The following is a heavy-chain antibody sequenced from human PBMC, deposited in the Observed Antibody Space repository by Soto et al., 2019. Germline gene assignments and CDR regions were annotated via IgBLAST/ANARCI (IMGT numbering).Heavy chain of an antibody. CDR2: ILHSGST. D-gene: IGHD1-26*01. J-gene: IGHJ4*02. CDR3: ARGYTGSYFDY. CDR1: GSSIISGYY. Sequence: SETLSLTCAVSGSSIISGYYWVWIRQPPGKGLEWIGSILHSGSTYYNPALKSRVTISVDTSKNQFSLKLSSVTAADTAVYYCARGYTGSYFDYWGQGNLVTVSS. V-gene: IGHV4-38-2*01.